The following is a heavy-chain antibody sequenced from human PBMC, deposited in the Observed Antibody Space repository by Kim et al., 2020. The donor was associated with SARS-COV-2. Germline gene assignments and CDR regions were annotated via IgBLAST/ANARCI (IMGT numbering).Heavy chain of an antibody. CDR3: ARGSGICGSYSYDY. Sequence: SETLSLTCAVYGGSFSGYYWSWIRQPPGKGLEWIGEINHSGSTNYNPSLKSRVTISVDTSKNQFSLKLSSVTAADTAVYYCARGSGICGSYSYDYWGQGALVTVSS. J-gene: IGHJ4*02. CDR2: INHSGST. V-gene: IGHV4-34*01. CDR1: GGSFSGYY. D-gene: IGHD1-26*01.